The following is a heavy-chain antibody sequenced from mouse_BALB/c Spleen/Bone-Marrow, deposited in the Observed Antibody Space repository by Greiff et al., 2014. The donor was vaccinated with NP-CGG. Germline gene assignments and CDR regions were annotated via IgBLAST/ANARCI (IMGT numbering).Heavy chain of an antibody. CDR2: ISSGSSTI. D-gene: IGHD2-1*01. V-gene: IGHV5-17*02. J-gene: IGHJ4*01. Sequence: EVQLQQSGGGLVQPGGSRKLSCAASGFTFSSFGMHWVRQAPEKGLEWVAYISSGSSTIYYADTVQGRFPISRDNPKNTLFLQMTSLRSEDTAMYYCARYGNYFYAMDYWGQGTSVTVSS. CDR1: GFTFSSFG. CDR3: ARYGNYFYAMDY.